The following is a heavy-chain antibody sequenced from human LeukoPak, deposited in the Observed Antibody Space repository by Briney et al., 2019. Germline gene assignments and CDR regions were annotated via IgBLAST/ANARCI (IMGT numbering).Heavy chain of an antibody. CDR1: GFTFNNYA. V-gene: IGHV3-21*01. J-gene: IGHJ5*02. Sequence: GGSLRLSCAASGFTFNNYAMSWVRQAPGKGLEWVSSISSSSSYIYYADSVKGRFTISRDNAKNSLYLQMNSLRAEDTAVYYCARFGGSYVTWGQGTLVTVSS. CDR3: ARFGGSYVT. CDR2: ISSSSSYI. D-gene: IGHD1-26*01.